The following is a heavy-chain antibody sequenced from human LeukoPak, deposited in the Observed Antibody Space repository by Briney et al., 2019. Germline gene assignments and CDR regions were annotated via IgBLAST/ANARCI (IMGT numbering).Heavy chain of an antibody. V-gene: IGHV3-64D*06. CDR2: ISSNGGST. J-gene: IGHJ6*04. Sequence: PGGSLRLSCSASGFTFSSYAMHWVRHAPGKGLEYVSAISSNGGSTYYADSVKGRFTISRDNSKNTLYLQMSSLRAEDTAVYYCVKDVGDLWYYYYGMDVWGKGTTVTVSS. CDR3: VKDVGDLWYYYYGMDV. CDR1: GFTFSSYA. D-gene: IGHD2-21*02.